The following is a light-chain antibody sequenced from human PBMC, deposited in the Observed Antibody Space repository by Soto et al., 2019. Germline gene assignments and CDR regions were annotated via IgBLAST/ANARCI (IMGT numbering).Light chain of an antibody. V-gene: IGKV1-5*03. Sequence: GDRVTITCRASQSISSWLAWYQQKPGKAPKVLIYKASSLESGVPSRFSGSGSGTEFTLTISSLQPDDFATYYCQQYYSYSQTFGQGTKVEIK. CDR3: QQYYSYSQT. CDR2: KAS. J-gene: IGKJ1*01. CDR1: QSISSW.